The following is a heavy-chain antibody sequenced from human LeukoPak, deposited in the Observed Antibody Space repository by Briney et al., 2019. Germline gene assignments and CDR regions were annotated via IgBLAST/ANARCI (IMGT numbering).Heavy chain of an antibody. CDR3: ARRTIFGVVIIPLGAFDI. D-gene: IGHD3-3*01. CDR2: MNRNSGNT. Sequence: ASVKVSFKASGYTFTSYDINWVRQATGQGLEWMGWMNRNSGNTGYAQKFQGRVTITRNTSISTAYMELSSLRSEDTAVYYCARRTIFGVVIIPLGAFDIWGQGTMVTVSS. V-gene: IGHV1-8*03. J-gene: IGHJ3*02. CDR1: GYTFTSYD.